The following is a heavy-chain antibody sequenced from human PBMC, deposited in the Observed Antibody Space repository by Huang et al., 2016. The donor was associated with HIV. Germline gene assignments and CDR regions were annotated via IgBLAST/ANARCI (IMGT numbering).Heavy chain of an antibody. Sequence: VQLVQSGAVVKKPGASVKVSCKASGYSFTTYALHWVRQAPGHRLEWRGGINPGNGNTNYSQKFQGRVTSTRDTAASTVYMEVSSLTFEDTAVYYCAREFVIFGAPLWPAYWGQGTLISVSS. CDR2: INPGNGNT. D-gene: IGHD2-21*01. V-gene: IGHV1-3*01. CDR1: GYSFTTYA. J-gene: IGHJ4*02. CDR3: AREFVIFGAPLWPAY.